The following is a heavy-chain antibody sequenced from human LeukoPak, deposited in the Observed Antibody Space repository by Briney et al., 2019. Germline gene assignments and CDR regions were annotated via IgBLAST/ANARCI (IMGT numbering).Heavy chain of an antibody. CDR3: ARDRCSSTSCYVTY. CDR2: IGSSSSYI. Sequence: GGSLRLSCAASGFTFSSYSMNWVRQAPGKGLEWVSSIGSSSSYIYYADSVKGRFTISRDNAKNSLYLQMNSLRAEDTAVYYCARDRCSSTSCYVTYWGQGTLVTVSS. D-gene: IGHD2-2*01. CDR1: GFTFSSYS. V-gene: IGHV3-21*01. J-gene: IGHJ4*02.